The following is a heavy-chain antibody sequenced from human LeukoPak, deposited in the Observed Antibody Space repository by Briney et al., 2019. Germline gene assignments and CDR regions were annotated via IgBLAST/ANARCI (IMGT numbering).Heavy chain of an antibody. V-gene: IGHV4-59*01. CDR2: IYYSGST. CDR3: ARMTSGSRSGWYDRPQGYYYYGMDV. Sequence: TSETLSLTCTVSGGSISSYYWSWIRQPPGKGLEWIGYIYYSGSTNYNPSLKSRVTISVDTSKHQFSLKLSSVTAADTAVYYCARMTSGSRSGWYDRPQGYYYYGMDVWGQGTTVTVSS. CDR1: GGSISSYY. J-gene: IGHJ6*02. D-gene: IGHD6-19*01.